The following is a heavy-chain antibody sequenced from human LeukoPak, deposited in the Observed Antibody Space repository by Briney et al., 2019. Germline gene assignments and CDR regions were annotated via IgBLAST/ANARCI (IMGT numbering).Heavy chain of an antibody. CDR2: ISWNSGSI. J-gene: IGHJ3*02. V-gene: IGHV3-9*01. Sequence: PGGSLRLSCAASGFTFDDYAMHWVRQAPGKGLEWVSGISWNSGSIGYADSVKGRFTISRDNAKNSLYLQMNSLRPEDTALYYCAKGVYSSAGGGAFDIWGQGTMVTVSS. D-gene: IGHD6-25*01. CDR1: GFTFDDYA. CDR3: AKGVYSSAGGGAFDI.